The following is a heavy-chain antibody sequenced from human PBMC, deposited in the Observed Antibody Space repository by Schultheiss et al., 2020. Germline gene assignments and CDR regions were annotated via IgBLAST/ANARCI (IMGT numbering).Heavy chain of an antibody. CDR1: GFTFSSYW. J-gene: IGHJ6*02. D-gene: IGHD2-2*01. CDR3: ARVSDCSSTSCYPYYYYGMDV. Sequence: GGSLRLSCAASGFTFSSYWMTWVRHAPGKGLEWVANIKQDGSEKYYVDSVKGRFTTSRDNAKNSLYLQMNSLRDEDTAVYYCARVSDCSSTSCYPYYYYGMDVWGQGTT. V-gene: IGHV3-7*01. CDR2: IKQDGSEK.